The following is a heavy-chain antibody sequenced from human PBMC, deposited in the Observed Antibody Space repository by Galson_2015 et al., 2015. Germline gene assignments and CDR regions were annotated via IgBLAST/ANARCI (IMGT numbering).Heavy chain of an antibody. CDR2: ISYDGSNK. CDR3: ARDRITSGWYRDNWFDP. J-gene: IGHJ5*02. V-gene: IGHV3-30-3*01. D-gene: IGHD6-19*01. CDR1: GFTFSSYA. Sequence: SLRLSCAASGFTFSSYAMHWVRQAPGKGLEWVAVISYDGSNKYYADSVKGRFTISRDNSKNTLYLQMNSLRAEDTAVYYCARDRITSGWYRDNWFDPWGQGTLVTVSS.